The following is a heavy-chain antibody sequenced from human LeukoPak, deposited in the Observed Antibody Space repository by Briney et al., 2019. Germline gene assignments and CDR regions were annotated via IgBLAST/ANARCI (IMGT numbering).Heavy chain of an antibody. Sequence: SETLSLTCTVSGGSINNYYWSWIRQPPGKGLEWIGYIYYRGSTNYNPSLKSRVTISVDTSKNQFSLKLSSVTAADTAVYYCARGCDDSSGYYQYYFDYWGQGTLVTVSS. D-gene: IGHD3-22*01. CDR2: IYYRGST. CDR1: GGSINNYY. J-gene: IGHJ4*02. CDR3: ARGCDDSSGYYQYYFDY. V-gene: IGHV4-59*12.